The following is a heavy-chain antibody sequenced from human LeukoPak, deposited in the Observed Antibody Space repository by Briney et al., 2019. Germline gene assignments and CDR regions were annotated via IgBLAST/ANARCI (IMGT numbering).Heavy chain of an antibody. CDR3: ARGPPACSTNCYGYLDY. CDR1: GFTFTNNG. Sequence: GRSLRLSCAASGFTFTNNGMHWVRQAPGKGLEWVAIISYDGSNKVYADSVKGRFTISRDTSKNTLYLQMNSLRAEDTAVYYCARGPPACSTNCYGYLDYWGQGTLVTVSS. J-gene: IGHJ4*02. CDR2: ISYDGSNK. D-gene: IGHD2-2*01. V-gene: IGHV3-30*03.